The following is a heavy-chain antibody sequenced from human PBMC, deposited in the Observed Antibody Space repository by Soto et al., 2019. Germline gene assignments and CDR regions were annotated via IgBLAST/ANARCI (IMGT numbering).Heavy chain of an antibody. D-gene: IGHD6-19*01. CDR2: ISYDGSNK. CDR3: AKDEEQWLVRYSFAS. Sequence: GGSLRLSCAASAFTFSTYGMHWVRQAPGKGLEWVAVISYDGSNKYYADSVKGRFTISRDNSKNTLYLQMNSLRAEDTAVYYCAKDEEQWLVRYSFASRGKGTLVTVSS. V-gene: IGHV3-30*18. CDR1: AFTFSTYG. J-gene: IGHJ4*02.